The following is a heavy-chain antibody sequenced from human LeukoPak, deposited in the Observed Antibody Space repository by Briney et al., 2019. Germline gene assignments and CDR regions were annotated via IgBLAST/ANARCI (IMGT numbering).Heavy chain of an antibody. Sequence: GGSLRLSCAASGFTFSSYWMSWVRQAPGKGLEWVANIKQDGSEKYYVDSVQGRFTISRDNAKNSLYLQMNSLRAEDTAVYYCARAWSNTYYDFWSGYYTGYYYYYGMHVWGQGTTVTVSS. V-gene: IGHV3-7*01. CDR1: GFTFSSYW. J-gene: IGHJ6*02. CDR2: IKQDGSEK. D-gene: IGHD3-3*01. CDR3: ARAWSNTYYDFWSGYYTGYYYYYGMHV.